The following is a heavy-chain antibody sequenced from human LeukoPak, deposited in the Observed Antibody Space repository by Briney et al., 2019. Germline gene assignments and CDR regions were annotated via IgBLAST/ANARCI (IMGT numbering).Heavy chain of an antibody. V-gene: IGHV3-48*03. D-gene: IGHD5-12*01. CDR3: ALLTVASDFDY. CDR2: IHSSGTVK. Sequence: GGSLRLSCVVSRFPFSIYEMNWVRQAPGKGLEWVSNIHSSGTVKYYSDSVKGRFSISRDNAKNSLYLQMNSLRVEDTAVYYCALLTVASDFDYWGQGALVTVSS. CDR1: RFPFSIYE. J-gene: IGHJ4*02.